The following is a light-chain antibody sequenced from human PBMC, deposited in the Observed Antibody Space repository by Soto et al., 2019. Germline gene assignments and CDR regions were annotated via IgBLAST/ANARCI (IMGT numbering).Light chain of an antibody. CDR3: QQYNFWPPLT. J-gene: IGKJ4*01. CDR1: QSVNSN. Sequence: EIVMTQSAATLSVSPGERATLSCRASQSVNSNLAWYRQKPGQAPRLLISDASTRATGVPARFSGSESGTEFKLTISSLQSKDSGIYYCQQYNFWPPLTFGGGTKVEIK. V-gene: IGKV3-15*01. CDR2: DAS.